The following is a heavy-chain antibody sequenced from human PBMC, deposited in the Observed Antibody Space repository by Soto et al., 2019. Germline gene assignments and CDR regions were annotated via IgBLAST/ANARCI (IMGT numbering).Heavy chain of an antibody. Sequence: SETLSLTCTVSGGSISSYYWSWIRQPPGKGLEWIGYIYYSGSTNYNPSLKSRVTISVDTSKNQFSLKLSSVTAADTAVYYWARVGLGAVGPYYYGMDVWGQGTTVTVSS. V-gene: IGHV4-59*01. CDR3: ARVGLGAVGPYYYGMDV. CDR2: IYYSGST. D-gene: IGHD6-19*01. CDR1: GGSISSYY. J-gene: IGHJ6*02.